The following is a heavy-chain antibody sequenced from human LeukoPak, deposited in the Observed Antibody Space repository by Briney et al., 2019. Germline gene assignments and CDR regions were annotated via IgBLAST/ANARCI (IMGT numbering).Heavy chain of an antibody. CDR3: ARGVPRDENEGYFDWLLYGATSYPTDY. V-gene: IGHV1-8*01. J-gene: IGHJ4*02. CDR1: GYTFTSYD. CDR2: MNPNSGNT. D-gene: IGHD3-9*01. Sequence: GASAKVSCKASGYTFTSYDINWVRQATGQGLEWMGWMNPNSGNTGYAQKFQGRVTMTRNTSISTAYMELSSLRSEDTAVYYCARGVPRDENEGYFDWLLYGATSYPTDYWGQGTLVTVSS.